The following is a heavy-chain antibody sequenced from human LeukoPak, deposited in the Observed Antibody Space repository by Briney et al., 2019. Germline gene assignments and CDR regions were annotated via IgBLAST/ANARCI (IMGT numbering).Heavy chain of an antibody. Sequence: ASVKVSCKASGYTFTSYYMHWVRQAPGQGLEWMGIINPSSGSTSYAQKFQGRVTMTRDTSTSTVYMELSSLRSEDTALYYCARRGILTGYMFDYWGQGTLVTVSS. J-gene: IGHJ4*02. CDR1: GYTFTSYY. CDR3: ARRGILTGYMFDY. V-gene: IGHV1-46*03. D-gene: IGHD3-9*01. CDR2: INPSSGST.